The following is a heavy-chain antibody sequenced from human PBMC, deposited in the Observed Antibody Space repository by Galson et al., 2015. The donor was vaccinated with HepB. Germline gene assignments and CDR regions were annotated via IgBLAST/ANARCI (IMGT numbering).Heavy chain of an antibody. D-gene: IGHD3-10*01. J-gene: IGHJ4*02. CDR1: GDSVSSNSAA. V-gene: IGHV6-1*01. Sequence: CAISGDSVSSNSAAWNWIRQSPSRGLEWLGRTYYRSKWYNDYAVSMESRITINPDTSKNQFSLQLNSVTPEDTAVYYCARGFRRQFDYWGQGTLVTVSS. CDR2: TYYRSKWYN. CDR3: ARGFRRQFDY.